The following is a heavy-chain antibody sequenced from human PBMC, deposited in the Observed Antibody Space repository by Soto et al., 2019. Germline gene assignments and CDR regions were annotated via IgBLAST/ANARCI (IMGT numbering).Heavy chain of an antibody. CDR3: ARAAGERYYYDSSGPPPFDY. CDR1: GGSISSGGYY. Sequence: QVQLQESGPGLVKPSQTLSLTCTVSGGSISSGGYYWSWIRQHPGKGLEWIGYIYYSGSTYYNPSLKSRVTISVDTSKNQFSLKLSSVTAADTAVYYCARAAGERYYYDSSGPPPFDYWGQGTLVTVSS. V-gene: IGHV4-31*03. D-gene: IGHD3-22*01. CDR2: IYYSGST. J-gene: IGHJ4*02.